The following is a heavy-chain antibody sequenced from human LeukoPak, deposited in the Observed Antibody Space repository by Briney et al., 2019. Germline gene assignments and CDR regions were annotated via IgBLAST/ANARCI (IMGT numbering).Heavy chain of an antibody. J-gene: IGHJ6*03. CDR3: ARASKDCSSWTQCYYYYYMDV. D-gene: IGHD6-13*01. V-gene: IGHV4-59*13. Sequence: KSSETLSLTCTVSGGSISSYYWSWIRQPPGKGLEWIGYIYYSGSTNYNPSLKSRVTISVDTSKNQFSLKLSSVTAADTAVYYCARASKDCSSWTQCYYYYYMDVWGKGTTVTVSS. CDR1: GGSISSYY. CDR2: IYYSGST.